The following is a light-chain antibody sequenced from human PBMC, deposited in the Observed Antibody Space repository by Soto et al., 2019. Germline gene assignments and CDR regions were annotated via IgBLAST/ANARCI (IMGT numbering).Light chain of an antibody. J-gene: IGLJ2*01. CDR1: TGAVTSGHY. CDR2: DTS. Sequence: QAVVTQEPSLTVSPGGTVTLTCGSSTGAVTSGHYPYWFQQKPGQAPRTLIYDTSNKHSWTPARFSGSLLGGKAALTLSGAQPEDEAEYYCLLSYGGTYVLFGGGTKVTVL. CDR3: LLSYGGTYVL. V-gene: IGLV7-46*01.